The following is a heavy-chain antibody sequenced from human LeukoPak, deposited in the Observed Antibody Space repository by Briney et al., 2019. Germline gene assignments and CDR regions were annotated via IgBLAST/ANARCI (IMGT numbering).Heavy chain of an antibody. V-gene: IGHV3-48*02. CDR2: VRPGDSAR. Sequence: SGGSLRLSCAAFGFTFSSYPMNWVRQAPGKGLEWVSNVRPGDSARFYADSVRGRFTISRDDAKNSLYLQMNSLRDEDTAVYYCATDSHYAFDFCGLGTLVTVSS. J-gene: IGHJ4*02. D-gene: IGHD4-17*01. CDR1: GFTFSSYP. CDR3: ATDSHYAFDF.